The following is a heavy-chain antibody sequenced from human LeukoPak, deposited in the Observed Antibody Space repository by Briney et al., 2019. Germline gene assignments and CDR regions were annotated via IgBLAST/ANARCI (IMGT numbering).Heavy chain of an antibody. Sequence: ASVNVSCKATGYTFTSYGISWVRQAPGQGLEWMGWISSNSDNTNYAQKLQGRVTMTTDTSTSTAYMELRSLRSDDTAVYYCARDWGSIKVFTDYWGQGTLVTVSS. CDR3: ARDWGSIKVFTDY. D-gene: IGHD3-16*01. V-gene: IGHV1-18*01. J-gene: IGHJ4*02. CDR2: ISSNSDNT. CDR1: GYTFTSYG.